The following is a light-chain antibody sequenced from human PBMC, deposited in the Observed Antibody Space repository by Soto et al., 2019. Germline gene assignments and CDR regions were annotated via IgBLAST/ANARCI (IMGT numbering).Light chain of an antibody. CDR3: QTWGTGWV. J-gene: IGLJ3*02. CDR1: SGHSSYA. V-gene: IGLV4-69*01. Sequence: QPVLTQSPSASASLGASVKLTCTLNSGHSSYAIAWHQQQPEKGPRYLMKLNSDGSHSKGDGIPDRFSGSSSGAERYLTISSLQSEDEADYYCQTWGTGWVFGGGTKLTVL. CDR2: LNSDGSH.